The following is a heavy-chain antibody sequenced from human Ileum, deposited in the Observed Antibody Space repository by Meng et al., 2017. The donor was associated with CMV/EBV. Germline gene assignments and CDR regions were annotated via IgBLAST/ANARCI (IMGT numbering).Heavy chain of an antibody. CDR1: GFTFSSHS. CDR2: ITRSSHNI. V-gene: IGHV3-21*04. J-gene: IGHJ6*02. CDR3: ARLQQQTWAFGMDV. Sequence: GESLKISCVASGFTFSSHSMNWVRRSPGKGLEWVSSITRSSHNIYYADSVKGRFIISRDNSKNTIYLQMNNLKTEDTAMYYCARLQQQTWAFGMDVWGQGTTVTVSS. D-gene: IGHD1/OR15-1a*01.